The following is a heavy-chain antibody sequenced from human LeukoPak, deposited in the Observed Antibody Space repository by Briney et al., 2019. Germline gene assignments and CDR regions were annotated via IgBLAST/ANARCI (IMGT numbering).Heavy chain of an antibody. V-gene: IGHV3-48*03. Sequence: PGGSLRLSCAASGFTFSNYEMNWVRQAPGKGLEWVSCISSSGSTIYYADSVKGRFTISRDNAKNSLYLQLSSLSAEDTAVYYCAGGHSSGYYPIDYWGQGTLVTVSS. CDR2: ISSSGSTI. D-gene: IGHD3-22*01. CDR3: AGGHSSGYYPIDY. J-gene: IGHJ4*02. CDR1: GFTFSNYE.